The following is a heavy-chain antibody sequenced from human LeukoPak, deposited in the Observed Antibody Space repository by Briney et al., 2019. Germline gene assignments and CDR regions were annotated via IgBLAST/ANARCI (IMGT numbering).Heavy chain of an antibody. V-gene: IGHV1-8*02. J-gene: IGHJ6*02. D-gene: IGHD2-21*01. CDR3: ARASRGSHMGIYYGMDV. Sequence: GASVKVSCKASGYTFTSYGISWVRQAPGQGLEWMGWMNPNSGNTGYAQKFQGRVTMTRNTSISTAYMELSSLRSEDTAVYYCARASRGSHMGIYYGMDVWGQGTTVTVSS. CDR2: MNPNSGNT. CDR1: GYTFTSYG.